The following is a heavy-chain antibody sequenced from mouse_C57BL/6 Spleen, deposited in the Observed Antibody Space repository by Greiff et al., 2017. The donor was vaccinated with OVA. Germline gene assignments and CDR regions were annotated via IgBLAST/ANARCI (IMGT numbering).Heavy chain of an antibody. Sequence: VQLQESGAELARPGASVKMSCKASGYTFTSYTMHWVKQRPGPGLEWIGYINPSSGYTKYTQQLKDKATLTADKSSSTAYMQLSSLTSEDSAVYYCARGGSSYYAMDYWGQGTSVTVSS. CDR2: INPSSGYT. CDR1: GYTFTSYT. J-gene: IGHJ4*01. CDR3: ARGGSSYYAMDY. D-gene: IGHD1-1*01. V-gene: IGHV1-4*01.